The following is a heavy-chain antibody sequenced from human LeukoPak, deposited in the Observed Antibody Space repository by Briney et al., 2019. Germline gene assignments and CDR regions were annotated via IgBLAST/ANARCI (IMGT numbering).Heavy chain of an antibody. J-gene: IGHJ1*01. CDR3: AREYCSSTSCYWEYFQH. V-gene: IGHV3-20*04. CDR2: INWNGGST. CDR1: GFTFDDYG. D-gene: IGHD2-2*01. Sequence: GGSLRLSCAASGFTFDDYGMSWVRQAPGKGLEWVSGINWNGGSTGYADSVKGRFTISRDNAKNSLYLQMNSLRAEDTALYYCAREYCSSTSCYWEYFQHWGQGTLVTVSS.